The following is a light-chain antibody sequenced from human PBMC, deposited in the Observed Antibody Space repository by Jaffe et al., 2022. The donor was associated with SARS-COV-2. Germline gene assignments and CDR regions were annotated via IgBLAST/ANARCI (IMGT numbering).Light chain of an antibody. Sequence: EIVLTQSPGTLSLSPGERATLSCRASQSVSSSYIAWYQQKPGQAPRLLIYGASSRATGIPDRFSGSGSGTDFTVTISRLEPEDFAVYYCQQYGSSLITFGQGTRLEIK. J-gene: IGKJ5*01. CDR3: QQYGSSLIT. V-gene: IGKV3-20*01. CDR2: GAS. CDR1: QSVSSSY.